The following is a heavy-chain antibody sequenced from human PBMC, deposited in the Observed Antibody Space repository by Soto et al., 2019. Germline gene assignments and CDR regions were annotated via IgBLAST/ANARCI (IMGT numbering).Heavy chain of an antibody. D-gene: IGHD6-19*01. CDR2: IYSSGSA. CDR1: GDSVSSGGYY. V-gene: IGHV4-61*08. J-gene: IGHJ6*02. Sequence: PSETLSLTCTVSGDSVSSGGYYWSWIRQPPGKGLEWIGYIYSSGSANYNPSLKSRVTISRDTSKNQISLKVASVTAADTAGYYCARGFSSVSMDACGQGPTVTVSS. CDR3: ARGFSSVSMDA.